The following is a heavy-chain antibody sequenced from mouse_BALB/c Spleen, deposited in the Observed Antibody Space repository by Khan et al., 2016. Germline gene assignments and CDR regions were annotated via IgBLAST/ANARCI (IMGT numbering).Heavy chain of an antibody. V-gene: IGHV5-12-2*01. J-gene: IGHJ1*01. Sequence: EVQLVESGGGLVQPGGSLKLSCAASGFTFSSYTMSWVRQTPEKRLEWVAYISNGGGSTYYTDTVKGRFTISRDNAKNTLYLQMSSLKSEATAMYYCARNYRYDSSYWYFDVWGAGTTVTVSS. CDR3: ARNYRYDSSYWYFDV. CDR1: GFTFSSYT. D-gene: IGHD2-14*01. CDR2: ISNGGGST.